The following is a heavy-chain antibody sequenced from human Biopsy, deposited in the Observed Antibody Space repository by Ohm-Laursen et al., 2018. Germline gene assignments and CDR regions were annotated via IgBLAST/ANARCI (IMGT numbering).Heavy chain of an antibody. CDR3: AIDRVPRRGVMPVYYYGMDV. Sequence: TLSLTCSVSGGSVSSSNYYWNWIRQTPEKGLEWIGFIYNTERTNYNPSLKSRVTISLDTSKNQFSLELSSVIPSDTAVYYCAIDRVPRRGVMPVYYYGMDVWGQGSTVTVSS. D-gene: IGHD2-21*01. CDR1: GGSVSSSNYY. V-gene: IGHV4-61*01. J-gene: IGHJ6*02. CDR2: IYNTERT.